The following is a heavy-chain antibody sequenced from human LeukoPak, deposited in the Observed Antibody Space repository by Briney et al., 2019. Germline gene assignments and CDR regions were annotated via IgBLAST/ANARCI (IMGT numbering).Heavy chain of an antibody. CDR3: ARAEYDILTGYYNGWFDP. CDR2: INPNSGGT. J-gene: IGHJ5*02. Sequence: ASVKVSCKASGYTFTGYYMHWVRQAPGQGLEWMGWINPNSGGTNYAQKFQGRVTMTRDTSISTAYMELSSLRSEDTAVYYCARAEYDILTGYYNGWFDPWGQGTLVTVSS. CDR1: GYTFTGYY. V-gene: IGHV1-2*02. D-gene: IGHD3-9*01.